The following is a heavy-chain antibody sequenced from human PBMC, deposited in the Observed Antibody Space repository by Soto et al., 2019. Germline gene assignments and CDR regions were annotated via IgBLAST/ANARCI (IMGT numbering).Heavy chain of an antibody. Sequence: PGGSLRLSCAASGFTFSSYGMHWVRQAPGKGLEWVAVISYDGSNKYYADSVKGRFTISRDNSKNTLYLQMNSLRAEDTAVYYCAKSRPYIAVAASFDYWGQGTLVTVSS. CDR2: ISYDGSNK. CDR1: GFTFSSYG. J-gene: IGHJ4*02. D-gene: IGHD6-19*01. V-gene: IGHV3-30*18. CDR3: AKSRPYIAVAASFDY.